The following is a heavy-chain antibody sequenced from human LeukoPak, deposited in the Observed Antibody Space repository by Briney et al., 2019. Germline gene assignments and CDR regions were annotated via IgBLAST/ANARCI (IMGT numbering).Heavy chain of an antibody. D-gene: IGHD3-22*01. J-gene: IGHJ4*02. Sequence: KSSETLSLTCTVSGGSISSYYWSWIRQPPGKGLEWIGYIYYSGSTNYNPSLTSRVTISVDTSKNQFSLKLSSVTAADTAVYYCARGTFYDSSGYYYVGAEGPFDYWGQGTLVTVSS. CDR3: ARGTFYDSSGYYYVGAEGPFDY. CDR2: IYYSGST. CDR1: GGSISSYY. V-gene: IGHV4-59*01.